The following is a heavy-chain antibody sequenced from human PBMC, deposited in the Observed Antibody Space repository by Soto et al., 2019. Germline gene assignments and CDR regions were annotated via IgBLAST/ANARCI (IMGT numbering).Heavy chain of an antibody. CDR1: GFTFSSYA. V-gene: IGHV3-23*01. D-gene: IGHD3-3*01. Sequence: GEALKISCAASGFTFSSYAMSWVRQAPGEGLEWVSAIRGSSGSTYYADSVKGRFTLARDNSKNTLYLQMNSLRAEDMAVYYCAKSITIFGVVISYYFDYWGQGTLVTVSS. CDR2: IRGSSGST. J-gene: IGHJ4*02. CDR3: AKSITIFGVVISYYFDY.